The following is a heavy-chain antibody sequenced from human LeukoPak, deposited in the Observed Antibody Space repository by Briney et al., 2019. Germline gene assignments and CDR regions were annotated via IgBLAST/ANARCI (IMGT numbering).Heavy chain of an antibody. Sequence: GGSLRLSCAVSGFSFSSYIMNWVRQTPGKGLQWVSSISSSGTYIYYADSVKGRFTISRDNAKNSVYLQMNSLRAEDTAVYYCARGSAVAGIMGLDYWGQGTLVTVSS. CDR2: ISSSGTYI. CDR1: GFSFSSYI. V-gene: IGHV3-21*01. J-gene: IGHJ4*02. CDR3: ARGSAVAGIMGLDY. D-gene: IGHD6-19*01.